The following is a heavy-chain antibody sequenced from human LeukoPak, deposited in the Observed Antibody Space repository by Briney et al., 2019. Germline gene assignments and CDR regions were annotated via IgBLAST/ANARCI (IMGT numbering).Heavy chain of an antibody. CDR1: GFTFSDYY. V-gene: IGHV3-23*01. Sequence: GGSLRLSCAASGFTFSDYYMSWIRQAPGKGLEWVSAISGSGGSTYYADSVKGRFTISRDNSKNTLYLQMNSLRAEDTAVYYCAKQSPIRVRGLDWGQGTLVTVSS. CDR3: AKQSPIRVRGLD. CDR2: ISGSGGST. J-gene: IGHJ4*02. D-gene: IGHD3-10*01.